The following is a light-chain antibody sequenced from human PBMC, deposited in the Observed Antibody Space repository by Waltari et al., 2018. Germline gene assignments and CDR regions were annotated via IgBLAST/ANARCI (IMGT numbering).Light chain of an antibody. Sequence: DIQMTQYPSSLSASVGDRVTITCRASQDISNYLAWYQQKPGKVPNLLIYSAPTLKSGVPPRFSGSGSGTDFTLTINSLRPEDVATYYCQKYDSVPWTFGQGTKVEIK. CDR1: QDISNY. CDR3: QKYDSVPWT. V-gene: IGKV1-27*01. CDR2: SAP. J-gene: IGKJ1*01.